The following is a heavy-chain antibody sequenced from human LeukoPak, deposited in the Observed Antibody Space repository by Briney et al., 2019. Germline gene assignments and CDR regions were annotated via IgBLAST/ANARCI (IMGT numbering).Heavy chain of an antibody. D-gene: IGHD2-2*01. Sequence: SETLSLTCTVSGGSISSGGYYWSWIRQPPGKGLEWIGEINHSGSTNYNPSLKSRVTISVDTSKNQFSLKLSSVTAADTAVYYCARVVPAAMLKDAFDIWGQGTMVTVSS. J-gene: IGHJ3*02. CDR2: INHSGST. V-gene: IGHV4-39*07. CDR3: ARVVPAAMLKDAFDI. CDR1: GGSISSGGYY.